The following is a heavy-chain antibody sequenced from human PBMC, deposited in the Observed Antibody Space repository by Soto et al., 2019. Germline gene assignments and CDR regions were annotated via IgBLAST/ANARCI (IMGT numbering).Heavy chain of an antibody. CDR2: INPNSGDT. CDR1: GYTFTGYY. D-gene: IGHD6-19*01. J-gene: IGHJ4*02. CDR3: ATSRISIAVAGETEYYFDY. V-gene: IGHV1-2*04. Sequence: ASVKVSCKTSGYTFTGYYMHWVGQAPGQGLEWMGWINPNSGDTNYTQKFQGWVTMTRDKSISTAYMELSTLRSDDTDVYYCATSRISIAVAGETEYYFDYWGQGTLVTVSS.